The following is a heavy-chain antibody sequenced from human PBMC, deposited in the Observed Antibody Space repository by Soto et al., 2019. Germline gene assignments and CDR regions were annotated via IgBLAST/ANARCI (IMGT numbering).Heavy chain of an antibody. J-gene: IGHJ3*02. V-gene: IGHV3-23*01. D-gene: IGHD4-17*01. CDR2: ISASGGST. Sequence: EVQLLESGGGLVQPGGSPRLSCAASGFTFSSYAMSWVRQAPGMGLEWVSGISASGGSTYYADSVKGRFTVSRDNSKNTLYLQMNSLRAEDTALYYCGRDPNGDYVGAFDIWGQGTLVTVSS. CDR1: GFTFSSYA. CDR3: GRDPNGDYVGAFDI.